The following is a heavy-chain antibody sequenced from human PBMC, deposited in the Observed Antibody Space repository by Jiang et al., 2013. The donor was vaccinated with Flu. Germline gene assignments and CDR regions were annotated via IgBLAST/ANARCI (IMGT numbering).Heavy chain of an antibody. D-gene: IGHD3-22*01. Sequence: GQGLEWMGWISAYNGNTNYAQKLQGRVTMTTDTSTSTAYMELRSLRSDDTAVYYCARVRGEDYYDSSGYYYDFVWYFDLWGRGTLVTVSS. CDR3: ARVRGEDYYDSSGYYYDFVWYFDL. J-gene: IGHJ2*01. CDR2: ISAYNGNT. V-gene: IGHV1-18*01.